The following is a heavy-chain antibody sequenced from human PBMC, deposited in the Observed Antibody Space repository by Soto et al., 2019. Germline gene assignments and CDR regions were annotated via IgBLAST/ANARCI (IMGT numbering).Heavy chain of an antibody. CDR1: GFTFSSYA. J-gene: IGHJ4*02. CDR2: ITGSGGTT. V-gene: IGHV3-23*01. D-gene: IGHD4-17*01. Sequence: EVQLLESGGGLVQPGGSLRLSCAASGFTFSSYAMSWVRQAPGKGLEWVSGITGSGGTTYYADSVRGRFTISRDNSKSTLFLQVNSLRAEDTAVYYCAKVADRDFDDYDNYVDYWGQGTLVTVSS. CDR3: AKVADRDFDDYDNYVDY.